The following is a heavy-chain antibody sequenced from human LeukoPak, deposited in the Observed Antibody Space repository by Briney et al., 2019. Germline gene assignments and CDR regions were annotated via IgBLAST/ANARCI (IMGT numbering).Heavy chain of an antibody. CDR1: GGSFSGYY. Sequence: SETLSLTCAVYGGSFSGYYWSWVRQPPGKGLEWIGEINHSGSTNYNPSLKSRVTISVDTSKNQFSLKLSSVTAADTAVYYCAREGVWGGYRYTRDYWGQGTLVTVSS. V-gene: IGHV4-34*01. D-gene: IGHD3-16*02. J-gene: IGHJ4*02. CDR2: INHSGST. CDR3: AREGVWGGYRYTRDY.